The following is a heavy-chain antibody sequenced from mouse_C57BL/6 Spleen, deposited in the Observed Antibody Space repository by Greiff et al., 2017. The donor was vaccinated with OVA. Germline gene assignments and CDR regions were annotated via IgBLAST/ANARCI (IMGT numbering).Heavy chain of an antibody. CDR1: GYTFTSYW. D-gene: IGHD1-1*01. J-gene: IGHJ1*03. V-gene: IGHV1-7*01. Sequence: VQLQQSGAELAKPGASVKLPCKASGYTFTSYWMHWVKQRPGQGLEWIGYINPSSGYTKYNQKFKDKATLTADKSSSTAYMQLSSLTYEDSAVDYCARVGEVVDWYFDVWGTGTTVTVSS. CDR2: INPSSGYT. CDR3: ARVGEVVDWYFDV.